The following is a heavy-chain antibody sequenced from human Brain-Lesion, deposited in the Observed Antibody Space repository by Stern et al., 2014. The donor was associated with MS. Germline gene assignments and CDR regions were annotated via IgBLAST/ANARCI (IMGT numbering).Heavy chain of an antibody. V-gene: IGHV4-39*02. CDR2: IFYTGRT. J-gene: IGHJ4*02. D-gene: IGHD6-19*01. CDR3: ARGAGVFDS. CDR1: GGSIGRSSYY. Sequence: QLQESGPGLVKPSETLSLTCTVSGGSIGRSSYYWGWIRQPPGTGLEWIGNIFYTGRTFYDPSLQSRVTISAATSHNPFPLSLNSGTAADTAVYYCARGAGVFDSWGQGTLVTVSP.